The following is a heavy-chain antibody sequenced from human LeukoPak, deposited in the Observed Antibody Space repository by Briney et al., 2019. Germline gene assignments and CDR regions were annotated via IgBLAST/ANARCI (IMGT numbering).Heavy chain of an antibody. J-gene: IGHJ4*02. Sequence: SVKVSCKASGGTFSSYAISWVRQAPGQGLEWMGGIIPIFGTANYAQKFQGRVTITADESTSTAYMELSSLRSEDTAVYYCAREGNYYDSSGPGYDYWGQGTLVTVSS. CDR3: AREGNYYDSSGPGYDY. CDR1: GGTFSSYA. CDR2: IIPIFGTA. V-gene: IGHV1-69*13. D-gene: IGHD3-22*01.